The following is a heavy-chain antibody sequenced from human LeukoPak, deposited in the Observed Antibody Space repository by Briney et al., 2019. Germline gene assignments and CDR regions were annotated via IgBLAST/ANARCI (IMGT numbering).Heavy chain of an antibody. CDR3: AKFPLGYSYGYEGYYFDY. CDR2: ISSDGSRK. V-gene: IGHV3-30*18. J-gene: IGHJ4*02. CDR1: RFSFSDYD. D-gene: IGHD5-18*01. Sequence: GRSLRLSCRASRFSFSDYDMHWVRQAPGKGLEWVAVISSDGSRKHYGDSVKGRFTISRDNSKNTLYLQMNSLRAEDTAVYYCAKFPLGYSYGYEGYYFDYWGQGTLVTVSS.